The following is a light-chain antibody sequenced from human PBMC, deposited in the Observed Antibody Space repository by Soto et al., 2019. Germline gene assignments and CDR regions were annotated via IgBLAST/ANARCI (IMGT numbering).Light chain of an antibody. V-gene: IGKV1-39*01. J-gene: IGKJ1*01. CDR2: AAS. CDR3: QQSYSRPPA. CDR1: QTIRSY. Sequence: DIQMTQSPSSLSASVGDRVTITCRASQTIRSYLNWYQQKPGKAPKLLIYAASSLQSGVPSRFSGSGSETDFTLTISSLQSEDFATYYCQQSYSRPPAFGQGTKVAIK.